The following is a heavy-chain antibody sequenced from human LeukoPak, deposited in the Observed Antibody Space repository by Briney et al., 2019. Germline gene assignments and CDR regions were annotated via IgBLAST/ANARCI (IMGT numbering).Heavy chain of an antibody. V-gene: IGHV1-2*02. CDR3: AKDYYSGSRRGSGALDV. Sequence: ASAKVSCKASGYTYTGYYLHWVRQAPGQGLEWMGWINPASGRTNYAQKFQGRVTMTRETSISTAYMELSSLTSDDTAVYYCAKDYYSGSRRGSGALDVWGQGTTVTVSS. CDR1: GYTYTGYY. CDR2: INPASGRT. J-gene: IGHJ6*02. D-gene: IGHD3-10*01.